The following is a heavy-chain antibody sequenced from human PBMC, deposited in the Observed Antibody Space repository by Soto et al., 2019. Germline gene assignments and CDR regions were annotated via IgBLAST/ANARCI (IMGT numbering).Heavy chain of an antibody. CDR2: IYTSGST. CDR3: ARDDGYCSGGSCYSILNWFDP. CDR1: GGSISSYY. J-gene: IGHJ5*02. Sequence: PSETLSLTCTVSGGSISSYYWSWIRQPAGKGLEWIGRIYTSGSTNYNPSLKSRVTMSVDTSKNQFSLKLSSVTAADTAVYYCARDDGYCSGGSCYSILNWFDPWGQGTLATVSS. V-gene: IGHV4-4*07. D-gene: IGHD2-15*01.